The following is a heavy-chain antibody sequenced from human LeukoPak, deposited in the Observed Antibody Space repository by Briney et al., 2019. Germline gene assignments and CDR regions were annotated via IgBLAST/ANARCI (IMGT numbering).Heavy chain of an antibody. J-gene: IGHJ4*02. D-gene: IGHD6-13*01. CDR2: INPNSGGT. CDR3: AREGEYSSSWYIDY. V-gene: IGHV1-2*02. CDR1: GYTFTGYY. Sequence: ASVKASCKASGYTFTGYYMHWVRQAPGQGLEWMGWINPNSGGTNYAQKFQGRVTMTRDTSISTAYMELSRLRSDDTAVYYCAREGEYSSSWYIDYWGQGTLVTVSS.